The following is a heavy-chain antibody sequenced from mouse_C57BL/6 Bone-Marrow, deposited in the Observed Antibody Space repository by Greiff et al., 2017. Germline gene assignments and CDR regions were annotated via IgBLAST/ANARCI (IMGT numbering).Heavy chain of an antibody. J-gene: IGHJ2*01. CDR2: IDPSDSYT. D-gene: IGHD4-1*01. CDR3: ARVLTGTEDY. CDR1: GYTFTSYW. Sequence: VQLQQPGAELVMPGASVKLSCKASGYTFTSYWMHWVKQRPGQGLEWIGEIDPSDSYTNYNQEFKGKSTLTVDKSSSTAYMQLSSLTSEDSAVYYCARVLTGTEDYWGQGTTLTVSS. V-gene: IGHV1-69*01.